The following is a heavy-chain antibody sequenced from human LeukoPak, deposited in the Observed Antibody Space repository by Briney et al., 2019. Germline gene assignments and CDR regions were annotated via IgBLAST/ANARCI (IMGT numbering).Heavy chain of an antibody. CDR1: GGTFSSYA. Sequence: GASVKVSCKASGGTFSSYAISWVRQAPGQGLEWMGGIIPIFGTANYAQKFQGRVTITTDESTSTAYMELSSLRSEDTAVYYCARGGLWRGYPISYMDVWGKGTTVNVSS. CDR3: ARGGLWRGYPISYMDV. CDR2: IIPIFGTA. V-gene: IGHV1-69*05. D-gene: IGHD3-3*01. J-gene: IGHJ6*03.